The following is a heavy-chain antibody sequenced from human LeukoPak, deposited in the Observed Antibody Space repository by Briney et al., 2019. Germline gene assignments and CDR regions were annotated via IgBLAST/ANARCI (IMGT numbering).Heavy chain of an antibody. D-gene: IGHD6-13*01. V-gene: IGHV3-53*01. CDR2: IYSGGST. CDR1: GFTVSSNY. CDR3: ARDDIAAAGAGY. Sequence: GGSLRLSCAASGFTVSSNYMSWVRQAPGKGLEWVSVIYSGGSTYYADSVKGRFTISRDNSKNTLYLQMNSLRAEDTAVYYCARDDIAAAGAGYWGQGTLVTVSS. J-gene: IGHJ4*02.